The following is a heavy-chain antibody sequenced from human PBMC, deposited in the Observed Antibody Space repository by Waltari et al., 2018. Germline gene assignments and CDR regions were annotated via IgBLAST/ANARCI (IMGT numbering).Heavy chain of an antibody. CDR3: ARAADSYAKKAFDI. V-gene: IGHV4-31*03. Sequence: QVQLQESGPGLVKPSQTLSLTCTVSGGSISSGGYYWSWIRQHPGKGLEWIGYIYYSASTYYNPSLKSRVTISVDTSKNQFSLKLSSVTAADTAVYYCARAADSYAKKAFDIWGQGTMVTVSS. J-gene: IGHJ3*02. D-gene: IGHD5-18*01. CDR2: IYYSAST. CDR1: GGSISSGGYY.